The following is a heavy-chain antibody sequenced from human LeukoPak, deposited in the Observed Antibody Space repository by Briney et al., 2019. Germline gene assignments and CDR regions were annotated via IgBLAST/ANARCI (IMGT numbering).Heavy chain of an antibody. Sequence: SETLSLTCTVSGGSISSYYRSWIRQPPGKGLEWIGYIYYSGSTNYNPSLKSRVTISVDTSKNQFYLKQSSVTAADTAVYYCARVTESYSSGWYWVLVYYYYMDVWGKGTTVTVSS. D-gene: IGHD6-19*01. CDR1: GGSISSYY. J-gene: IGHJ6*03. CDR2: IYYSGST. V-gene: IGHV4-59*01. CDR3: ARVTESYSSGWYWVLVYYYYMDV.